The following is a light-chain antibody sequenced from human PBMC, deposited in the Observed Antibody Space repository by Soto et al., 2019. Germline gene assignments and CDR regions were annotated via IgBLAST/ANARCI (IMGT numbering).Light chain of an antibody. CDR3: SSYTSSTTYV. CDR1: SSDVGGYKY. CDR2: DVS. J-gene: IGLJ1*01. V-gene: IGLV2-14*01. Sequence: QSALTQPASVSGSPGQSITISCTGTSSDVGGYKYVSWYQHHPGKGPKLMLYDVSTRPSGVSNRFSGSKSGNTASLPISGLQAEDEADYYCSSYTSSTTYVFGTGTKLTVL.